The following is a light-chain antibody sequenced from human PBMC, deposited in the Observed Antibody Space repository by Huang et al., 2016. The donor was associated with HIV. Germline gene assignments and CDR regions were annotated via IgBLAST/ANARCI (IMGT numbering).Light chain of an antibody. Sequence: EIVLTQSPATLSLSPGERATLSCRANLSVDNYLAWYQQKPGQAPRLLIYDASNRASDSPARFSGTGYGTDFTLTISSLEPEDCAIYLCQCRSTWPPITFGQGTRLEIK. CDR2: DAS. CDR3: QCRSTWPPIT. CDR1: LSVDNY. J-gene: IGKJ5*01. V-gene: IGKV3-11*01.